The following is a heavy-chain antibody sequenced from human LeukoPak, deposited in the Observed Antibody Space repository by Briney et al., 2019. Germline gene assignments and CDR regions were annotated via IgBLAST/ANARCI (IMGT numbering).Heavy chain of an antibody. CDR1: GFTFSSYA. V-gene: IGHV3-30-3*01. D-gene: IGHD6-13*01. Sequence: PGGSLRLSCAASGFTFSSYAMHWVRQASGKGLEWVAVISYDGSNKYYADSVKGRFTISRDNSKNTLYLQMNSLRAEDTAVYYCARVRSSWYWVDYWGQGTLVTVSS. J-gene: IGHJ4*02. CDR2: ISYDGSNK. CDR3: ARVRSSWYWVDY.